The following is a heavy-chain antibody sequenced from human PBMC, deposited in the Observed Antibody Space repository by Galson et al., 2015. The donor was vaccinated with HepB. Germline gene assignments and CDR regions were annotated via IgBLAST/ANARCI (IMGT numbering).Heavy chain of an antibody. D-gene: IGHD5-24*01. V-gene: IGHV4-39*01. Sequence: LSLTCSVTGGSISTSTYYWVWIRQPPGMGLEWIGSIHSRWNTYYNPSLKSRLTMSVDTSRNQFSLKLSSVTAADTAVYYCARRGNGYNLPDFDFWGQGILVTVSA. CDR1: GGSISTSTYY. CDR2: IHSRWNT. J-gene: IGHJ4*02. CDR3: ARRGNGYNLPDFDF.